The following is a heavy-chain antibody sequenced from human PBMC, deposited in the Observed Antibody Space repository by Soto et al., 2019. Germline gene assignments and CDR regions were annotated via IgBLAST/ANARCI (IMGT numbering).Heavy chain of an antibody. CDR1: GGTFSDYY. D-gene: IGHD6-19*01. CDR2: ISGSSSST. V-gene: IGHV3-11*06. CDR3: ARVRAVAGSLYLWDY. Sequence: PXGSLRLSCAASGGTFSDYYMSWIRQAPGKGLEWVSYISGSSSSTNQADSVRGRFTISRDNAKNSLYLQMNSLRADDTAVYYCARVRAVAGSLYLWDYWGHGTLVTVSS. J-gene: IGHJ4*03.